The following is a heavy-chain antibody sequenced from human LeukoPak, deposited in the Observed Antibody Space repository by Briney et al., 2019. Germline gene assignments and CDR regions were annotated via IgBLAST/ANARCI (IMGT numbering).Heavy chain of an antibody. V-gene: IGHV4/OR15-8*02. CDR3: ATRDQSRTFLVPLDS. CDR1: GVSISSGNW. CDR2: THRSGDT. J-gene: IGHJ4*02. Sequence: SETLSLTCAVYGVSISSGNWWTWVRQLPEKGLEWIGETHRSGDTKYNPSLNGRVTISMDNSKNQLSLNLISVTAADTAMYYCATRDQSRTFLVPLDSWGQGTLVTVSS. D-gene: IGHD3-3*02.